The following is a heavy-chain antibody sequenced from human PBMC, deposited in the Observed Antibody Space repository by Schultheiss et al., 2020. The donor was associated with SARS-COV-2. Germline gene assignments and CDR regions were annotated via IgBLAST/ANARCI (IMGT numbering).Heavy chain of an antibody. CDR1: GGSISSSSYY. D-gene: IGHD3-22*01. CDR3: ARASGLYDSSGTHAFDI. V-gene: IGHV4-39*07. Sequence: SETLSLTCTVSGGSISSSSYYWGWIRQPPGKGLEWIGEINHSGSTNYNPSLKSRVTISVDTSKNQFSLKLSSVTAADTAVYYCARASGLYDSSGTHAFDIWGQGTMVTVSS. CDR2: INHSGST. J-gene: IGHJ3*02.